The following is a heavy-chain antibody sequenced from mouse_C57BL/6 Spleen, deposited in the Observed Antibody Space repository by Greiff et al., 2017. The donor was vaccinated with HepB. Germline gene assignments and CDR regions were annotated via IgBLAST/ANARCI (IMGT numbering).Heavy chain of an antibody. Sequence: QVHVKQPGAELVRPGASVTLSCKASGYTFTDYEMHWVKQTPVHGLEWIGAIDPETGGTAYNQKFKGKAILTADKSSSTAYMELRSLTSEDSAVYYCTRFPTVVATYYAMDYWGQGTSVTVSS. J-gene: IGHJ4*01. CDR3: TRFPTVVATYYAMDY. CDR1: GYTFTDYE. V-gene: IGHV1-15*01. CDR2: IDPETGGT. D-gene: IGHD1-1*01.